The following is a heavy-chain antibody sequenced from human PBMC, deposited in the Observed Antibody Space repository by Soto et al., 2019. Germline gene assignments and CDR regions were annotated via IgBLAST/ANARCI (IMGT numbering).Heavy chain of an antibody. CDR3: AKEGFDP. J-gene: IGHJ5*02. Sequence: GGSLRLSCAASGFTFDDYAMHWVRQAPGKGLEWVSGISWNSGSIGYADSVKGRFTISRDNAKNSLYLQMNGLRAEDTALYYCAKEGFDPWGQGTLVTVSS. CDR2: ISWNSGSI. V-gene: IGHV3-9*01. CDR1: GFTFDDYA.